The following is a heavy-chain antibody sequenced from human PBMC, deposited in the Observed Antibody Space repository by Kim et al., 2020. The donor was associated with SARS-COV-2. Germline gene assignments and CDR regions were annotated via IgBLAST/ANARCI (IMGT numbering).Heavy chain of an antibody. CDR1: GYSFTSYW. V-gene: IGHV5-51*01. J-gene: IGHJ6*02. D-gene: IGHD6-13*01. CDR2: IYPGDSDT. CDR3: ARHSSSSPLLPAGRAEYYYYYGMDV. Sequence: GESLKISCKGSGYSFTSYWIGWVRQMPGKGLEWMGIIYPGDSDTRYSPSFQGQVTISADKSISTAYLQWSSLKASDTAMYYCARHSSSSPLLPAGRAEYYYYYGMDVWGQGTTVTVSS.